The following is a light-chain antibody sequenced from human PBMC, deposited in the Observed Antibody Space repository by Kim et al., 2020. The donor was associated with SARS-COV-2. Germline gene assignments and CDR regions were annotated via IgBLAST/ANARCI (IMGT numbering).Light chain of an antibody. CDR2: DAS. Sequence: VSPGERATLSCRASQSVSSNLAWYQQKPGQAPRLLIYDASTRATGIPARFSGSGSGTEFTLTISSLQSEDFAVYHCHQYKNWPRTFGQGTKVEIK. V-gene: IGKV3-15*01. J-gene: IGKJ1*01. CDR1: QSVSSN. CDR3: HQYKNWPRT.